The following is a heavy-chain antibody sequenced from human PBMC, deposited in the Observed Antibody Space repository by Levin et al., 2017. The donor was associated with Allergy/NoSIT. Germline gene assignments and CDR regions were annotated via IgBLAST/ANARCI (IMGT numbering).Heavy chain of an antibody. CDR1: GFTFSSYG. CDR2: ISYDGSNK. V-gene: IGHV3-30*18. J-gene: IGHJ4*02. D-gene: IGHD6-13*01. Sequence: GASVKVSCAASGFTFSSYGMHWVRQAPGKGLEWVAVISYDGSNKYYADSVKGRFTISRDNSKNTLYLQMNSLRAEDTAVYYCAKDQEVVDLLVPSSLDYWGQGTLVTVSS. CDR3: AKDQEVVDLLVPSSLDY.